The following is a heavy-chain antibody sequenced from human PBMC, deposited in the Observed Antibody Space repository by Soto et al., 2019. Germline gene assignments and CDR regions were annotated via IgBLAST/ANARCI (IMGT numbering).Heavy chain of an antibody. CDR1: GFTFSSSA. Sequence: QVQLVESGGGVVQPGRSLRLSCAASGFTFSSSAMHWVRQAPGKGLEWVAIMWYDGSNDLYADSVKGRFTISRDNSKSTLYLQMNSLRAEDTAVYFCARDVRAAGIKYLQHWGQGTLVTVSS. CDR3: ARDVRAAGIKYLQH. D-gene: IGHD6-13*01. J-gene: IGHJ1*01. V-gene: IGHV3-33*01. CDR2: MWYDGSND.